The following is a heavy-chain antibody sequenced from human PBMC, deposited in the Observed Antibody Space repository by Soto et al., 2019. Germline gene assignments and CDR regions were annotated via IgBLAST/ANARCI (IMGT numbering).Heavy chain of an antibody. CDR2: IYYSGST. CDR1: SGSNSSYY. D-gene: IGHD1-26*01. J-gene: IGHJ6*02. Sequence: SDTLSLTCADSSGSNSSYYPDWFRQPPGKELQYIGYIYYSGSTNYNPSLKRRVTISDDMSTNQFSLTLSSVTAADTAVYYCARGWWEREGYVMDVWGQGTTVS. CDR3: ARGWWEREGYVMDV. V-gene: IGHV4-59*08.